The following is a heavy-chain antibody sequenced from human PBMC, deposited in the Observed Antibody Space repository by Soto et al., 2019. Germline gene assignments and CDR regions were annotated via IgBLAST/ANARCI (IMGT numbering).Heavy chain of an antibody. V-gene: IGHV3-23*01. CDR1: GFTFSNYA. J-gene: IGHJ6*02. CDR2: ISASGGNT. Sequence: GGSLRLSCAASGFTFSNYAMNWVRQAPGKGLEWESSISASGGNTYYADSVKGRFTISRDNSKNTLYLQMNSLRAEDTAVYYCAKVGLPNSWFYYYGMDVWGQGTTVTVSS. D-gene: IGHD1-7*01. CDR3: AKVGLPNSWFYYYGMDV.